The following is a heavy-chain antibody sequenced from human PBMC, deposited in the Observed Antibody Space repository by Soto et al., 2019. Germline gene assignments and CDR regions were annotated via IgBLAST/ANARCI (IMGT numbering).Heavy chain of an antibody. CDR2: FSGSGESGSGDRT. Sequence: EVQLLESGGGLVQPGGSLRLSCAASGFTFSIYAMSWVRQAPGKGLEWVSAFSGSGESGSGDRTYYVDSVEGRLIISRDNYKNTLYLQMNSLRAEDTAVYYCAKGKGGGLGTFDYWGQGTLVTVSS. CDR1: GFTFSIYA. V-gene: IGHV3-23*01. CDR3: AKGKGGGLGTFDY. J-gene: IGHJ4*02. D-gene: IGHD7-27*01.